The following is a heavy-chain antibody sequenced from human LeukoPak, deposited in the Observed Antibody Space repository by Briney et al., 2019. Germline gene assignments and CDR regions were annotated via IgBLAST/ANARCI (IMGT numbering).Heavy chain of an antibody. CDR1: GGSISSYY. J-gene: IGHJ6*03. CDR2: IYYSGST. D-gene: IGHD1-26*01. V-gene: IGHV4-59*08. Sequence: SETLSLTCTVSGGSISSYYWSWIRQPPGKGLEWIGYIYYSGSTNYNPSLKSRVTISVDTSKNQFSLKLSSVTAADTAVYYCARVGAGDYMDVWGKGTTVTVSS. CDR3: ARVGAGDYMDV.